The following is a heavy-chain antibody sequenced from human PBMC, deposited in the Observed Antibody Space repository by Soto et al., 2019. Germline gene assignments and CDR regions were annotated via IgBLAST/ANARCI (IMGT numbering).Heavy chain of an antibody. Sequence: GSLRLSCAASGFTFSNAWMSWVRQAPGKGLEWVGRIKSKTDGGTTDYAAPVEGRFTISRDYSQNTLYLQMNSLKTDDTAVYYCMTDLRWELPPLDYWGQGTLVTVSS. CDR3: MTDLRWELPPLDY. CDR2: IKSKTDGGTT. J-gene: IGHJ4*02. CDR1: GFTFSNAW. V-gene: IGHV3-15*01. D-gene: IGHD1-26*01.